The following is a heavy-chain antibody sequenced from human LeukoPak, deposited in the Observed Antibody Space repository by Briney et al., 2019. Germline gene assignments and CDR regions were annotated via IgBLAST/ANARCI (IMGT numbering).Heavy chain of an antibody. CDR3: ARVAGWHWFDP. J-gene: IGHJ5*02. V-gene: IGHV3-23*01. D-gene: IGHD6-19*01. CDR2: IRPSGDNT. Sequence: GGSLRLSCAASGFTFDDYDMTWVRQAPGRGLEWVSSIRPSGDNTYYGDSVKGRFTISRDSSKNTVYLQMNNMRVDDTAVYYCARVAGWHWFDPWGQGTLVTVSS. CDR1: GFTFDDYD.